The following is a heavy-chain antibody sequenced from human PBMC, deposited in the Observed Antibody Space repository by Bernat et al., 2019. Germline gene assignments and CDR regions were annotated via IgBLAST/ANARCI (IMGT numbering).Heavy chain of an antibody. CDR2: ISGSGGST. J-gene: IGHJ4*02. CDR1: GFTFISYA. CDR3: AKPPGGVVATMELDY. D-gene: IGHD5-12*01. Sequence: EVQLLESGGGLVQPGGSLRLSCAASGFTFISYAMSWVRQAPGKGLEWVSAISGSGGSTYYADSVKGRFTISRDNSKNTLYLQMNSLRAEDTAVYYCAKPPGGVVATMELDYWGQGTLVTVSS. V-gene: IGHV3-23*01.